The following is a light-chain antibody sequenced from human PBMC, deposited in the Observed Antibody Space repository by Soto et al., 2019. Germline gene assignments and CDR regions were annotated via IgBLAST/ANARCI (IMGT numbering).Light chain of an antibody. V-gene: IGKV3-15*01. CDR1: QSVSSN. CDR3: QQYNNWPIT. J-gene: IGKJ5*01. Sequence: EIVMTQSPATLSVSPGERATLSCRASQSVSSNLAWYQQKPGQAPRLLIYGASTRATGIPARFSGSGSGTEFTLTISSPQSEDFAVYYCQQYNNWPITFGQGTRREIK. CDR2: GAS.